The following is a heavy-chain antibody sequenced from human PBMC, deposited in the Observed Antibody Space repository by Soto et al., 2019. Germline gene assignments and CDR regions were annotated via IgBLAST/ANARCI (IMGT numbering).Heavy chain of an antibody. D-gene: IGHD2-15*01. J-gene: IGHJ6*03. CDR2: IYYSGST. CDR3: SRQKGYCSGGSCYFYYYYYMDV. Sequence: SETPSLTCTVSGGSISSSSYYWGWIRQPPGKGLEWIGSIYYSGSTYYNPSFKSRVTISVDTSKNQFSLKLSSVTAADTAVYYCSRQKGYCSGGSCYFYYYYYMDVWGKGTTVTVSS. V-gene: IGHV4-39*01. CDR1: GGSISSSSYY.